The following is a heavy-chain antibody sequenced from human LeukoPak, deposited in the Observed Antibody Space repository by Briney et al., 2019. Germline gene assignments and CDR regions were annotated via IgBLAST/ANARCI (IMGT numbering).Heavy chain of an antibody. D-gene: IGHD2-21*01. CDR2: IHYSGST. Sequence: SETLSLTCTVSGGSISNYYWSWIRQPPGKGLEWIGYIHYSGSTNYNASLKSRVTISADMYKNHFSLNLSPVTAADTAVYYCAGPYISRFSYGGQGTLVTVPS. J-gene: IGHJ4*02. V-gene: IGHV4-59*08. CDR3: AGPYISRFSY. CDR1: GGSISNYY.